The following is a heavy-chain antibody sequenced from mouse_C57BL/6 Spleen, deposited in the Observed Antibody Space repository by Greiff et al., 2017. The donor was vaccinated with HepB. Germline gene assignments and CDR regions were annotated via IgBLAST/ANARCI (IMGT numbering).Heavy chain of an antibody. CDR1: GFSLTSYG. CDR3: ARSPRSNCDVGGYFDS. D-gene: IGHD4-1*01. J-gene: IGHJ2*01. CDR2: IWSGGST. Sequence: VQLQESGPGLVQPSQSLSITCTVSGFSLTSYGVHWVRQSPGKGLEWLGVIWSGGSTDYNAAFISRLSISKDNSKSQVFFKMNSLQADDTAIYYCARSPRSNCDVGGYFDSWGQGTTLTVSS. V-gene: IGHV2-2*01.